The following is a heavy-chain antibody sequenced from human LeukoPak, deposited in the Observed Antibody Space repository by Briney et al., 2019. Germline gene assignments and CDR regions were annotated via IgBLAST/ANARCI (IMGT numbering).Heavy chain of an antibody. V-gene: IGHV1-2*02. Sequence: ASVTVSCKASGYTFTGYYMHWVRQAPGQGLEWMGWINPNSGGTNYAQKFQGRVTMTRDTSISTAYMELSRLRSDDTAVYYCARPMVRGVTNGMDVWGQGTTVTVSS. CDR1: GYTFTGYY. CDR3: ARPMVRGVTNGMDV. D-gene: IGHD3-10*01. J-gene: IGHJ6*02. CDR2: INPNSGGT.